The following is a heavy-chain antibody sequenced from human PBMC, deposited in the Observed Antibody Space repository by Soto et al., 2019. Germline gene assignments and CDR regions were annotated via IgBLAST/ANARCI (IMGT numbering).Heavy chain of an antibody. CDR3: ARAYDWNYA. Sequence: SGPTLVNPTQTLTLTCTVSGFSLTTIGVGVGWIRQSPGKGLEWLASVYWHDDLRYNPSLKDRLTISRDTSKNQVVLTMTNMDPVDTATYYCARAYDWNYAWGQGILVTVSS. J-gene: IGHJ5*02. D-gene: IGHD1-7*01. V-gene: IGHV2-5*01. CDR1: GFSLTTIGVG. CDR2: VYWHDDL.